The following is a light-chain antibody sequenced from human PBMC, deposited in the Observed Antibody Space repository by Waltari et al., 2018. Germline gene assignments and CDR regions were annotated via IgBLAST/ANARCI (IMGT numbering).Light chain of an antibody. Sequence: DIVMTQSPDSLAVSLGERATINCKSSQSVLYSSNNKNYLAWYQQKPGQPPKLLIYWASTRESGVPDRFSGSGSETDFTLTISSQQAEDVAVYYCQQYYSSLPYTFGQGTKLEIK. CDR1: QSVLYSSNNKNY. J-gene: IGKJ2*01. CDR2: WAS. V-gene: IGKV4-1*01. CDR3: QQYYSSLPYT.